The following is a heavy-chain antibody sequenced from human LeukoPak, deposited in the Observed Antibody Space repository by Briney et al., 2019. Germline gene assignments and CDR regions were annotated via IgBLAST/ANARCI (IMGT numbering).Heavy chain of an antibody. Sequence: GGSLRLSCAASGFTFRNYAMSWVRQAPGKGLEWVSFYSGSGGSTYYADSVKGRFTISRDNSKNTLYLQMNSLRAEDTAVYYCAKVDYYDSSSYYRFFDYWGQGTLVTVSS. J-gene: IGHJ4*02. CDR3: AKVDYYDSSSYYRFFDY. CDR2: YSGSGGST. V-gene: IGHV3-23*01. CDR1: GFTFRNYA. D-gene: IGHD3-22*01.